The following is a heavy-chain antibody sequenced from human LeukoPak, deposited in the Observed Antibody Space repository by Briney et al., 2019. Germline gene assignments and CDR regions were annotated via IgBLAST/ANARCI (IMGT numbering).Heavy chain of an antibody. CDR3: ARLVQWELAWYFDY. Sequence: GASVKVSCKASGYTFTSYGISWVRQAPGQGLEWMGWISAYSGNTNYAQKLQGRVTMTTDTSTSTAYMELRSLRSDDTAVYYCARLVQWELAWYFDYWGQGTLVTVSS. V-gene: IGHV1-18*01. D-gene: IGHD1-26*01. CDR1: GYTFTSYG. J-gene: IGHJ4*02. CDR2: ISAYSGNT.